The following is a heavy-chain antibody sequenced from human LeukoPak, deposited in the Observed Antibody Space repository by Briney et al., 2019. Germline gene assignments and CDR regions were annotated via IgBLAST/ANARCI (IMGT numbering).Heavy chain of an antibody. CDR1: GFTFSSYG. CDR3: AKDRGAVAGVFDY. V-gene: IGHV3-30*18. CDR2: ISYDGSNK. Sequence: PGGSLRLSCAASGFTFSSYGMHWVRQAPGKGPEWVAVISYDGSNKYYADSVKGRFTISRDNSKNTLYLQMNSLRAEDTAVYYCAKDRGAVAGVFDYWGQGTLVTVSS. D-gene: IGHD6-19*01. J-gene: IGHJ4*02.